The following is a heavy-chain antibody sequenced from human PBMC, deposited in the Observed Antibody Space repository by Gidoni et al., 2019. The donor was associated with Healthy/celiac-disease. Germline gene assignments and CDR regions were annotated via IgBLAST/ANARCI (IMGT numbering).Heavy chain of an antibody. D-gene: IGHD3-22*01. Sequence: QLQLQESGPGLVKPSETLSLTCTVSGGSISSSSYYWGWIRQPPGKGLEWIGSIYYSGGTYYNPSLKSRVTISVDTSKNQFSLKLSSVTAADTAVYYCVSDYYDSSGYSQHYYYYGMDVWGQGTTVTVSS. V-gene: IGHV4-39*01. CDR1: GGSISSSSYY. CDR2: IYYSGGT. J-gene: IGHJ6*02. CDR3: VSDYYDSSGYSQHYYYYGMDV.